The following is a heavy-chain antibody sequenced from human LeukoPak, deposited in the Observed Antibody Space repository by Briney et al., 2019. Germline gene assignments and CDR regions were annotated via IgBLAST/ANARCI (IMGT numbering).Heavy chain of an antibody. Sequence: SETLSLTCTVSGGSISSYYWSWIRQPPGKGLEWIGYIYYSGGTNYNPSLKSRVTISVDTSKNQFSLKLSSVTAADTAVYYCASGKDSSGWYYFDYWGQGTLVTVSS. CDR2: IYYSGGT. CDR1: GGSISSYY. J-gene: IGHJ4*02. V-gene: IGHV4-59*01. CDR3: ASGKDSSGWYYFDY. D-gene: IGHD6-19*01.